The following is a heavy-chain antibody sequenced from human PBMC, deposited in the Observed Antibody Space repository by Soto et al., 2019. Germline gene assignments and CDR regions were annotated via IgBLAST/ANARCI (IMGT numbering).Heavy chain of an antibody. CDR1: GYTFTGNR. J-gene: IGHJ5*02. V-gene: IGHV1-2*02. CDR2: IDPKSGDT. Sequence: ASVKVSCKASGYTFTGNRIHWLRRAPGQRLQWLGWIDPKSGDTTFSPTFQGSVTITRDTSTNTAYLELTSLTSDDTAIYYCARRHLIDYGSWCFDPWGPGTLVTVSS. CDR3: ARRHLIDYGSWCFDP. D-gene: IGHD3-10*01.